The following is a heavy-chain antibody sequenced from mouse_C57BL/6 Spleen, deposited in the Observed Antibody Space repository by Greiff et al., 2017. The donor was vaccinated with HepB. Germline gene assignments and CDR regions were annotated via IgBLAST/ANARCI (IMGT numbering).Heavy chain of an antibody. Sequence: GASVKMSCKASGYTFTSYTMHWVKQRPGQGLEWIGYINPSSGYTKYNQKFKDKATLTADKSSSTAYMQLSSLTSEDSAVYYCAGYGNWYFDVWGTGTTVTVSS. CDR3: AGYGNWYFDV. CDR2: INPSSGYT. J-gene: IGHJ1*03. CDR1: GYTFTSYT. V-gene: IGHV1-4*01. D-gene: IGHD2-1*01.